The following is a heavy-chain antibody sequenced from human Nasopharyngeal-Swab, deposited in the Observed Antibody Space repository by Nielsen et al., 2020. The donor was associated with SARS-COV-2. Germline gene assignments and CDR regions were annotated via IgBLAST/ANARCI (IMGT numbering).Heavy chain of an antibody. CDR2: IIPILGIA. CDR1: GYTFTGYY. J-gene: IGHJ6*02. D-gene: IGHD3-3*01. V-gene: IGHV1-69*04. CDR3: AGGPGEWLSQYYYYYGMDV. Sequence: SVKVSCKASGYTFTGYYMHWVRQAPGQGLEWMGRIIPILGIANYAQKFQGRVTITADKSTSTAYMELSSLRSEDTAVYYCAGGPGEWLSQYYYYYGMDVWGQGTTVTVSS.